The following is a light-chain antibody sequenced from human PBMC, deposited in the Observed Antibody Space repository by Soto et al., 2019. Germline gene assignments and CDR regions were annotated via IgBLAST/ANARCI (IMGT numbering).Light chain of an antibody. CDR3: QQYNNWPPWT. Sequence: EIVLTQSPATLSLSPGERVTLSCRASQSVDINLAWYQQKPGQAPRLVIYGASTRATGIPARFSGSGSGTEFTLTISSLQSEDFAVYYCQQYNNWPPWTFGQGTKVDI. V-gene: IGKV3-15*01. J-gene: IGKJ1*01. CDR2: GAS. CDR1: QSVDIN.